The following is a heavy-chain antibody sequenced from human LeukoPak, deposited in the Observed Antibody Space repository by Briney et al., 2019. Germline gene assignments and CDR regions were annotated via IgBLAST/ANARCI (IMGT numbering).Heavy chain of an antibody. D-gene: IGHD1-26*01. Sequence: GRSLRLSCAASGFTFSSYGMHWVRQAPGKGLEWVAVIWYDGSNKYYADSVKGRFTISRDNSKNTLYLQMNSLRAEDTAVYYCARQYYAYDAFDIWGLGTMVTVSS. CDR1: GFTFSSYG. CDR3: ARQYYAYDAFDI. CDR2: IWYDGSNK. V-gene: IGHV3-33*01. J-gene: IGHJ3*02.